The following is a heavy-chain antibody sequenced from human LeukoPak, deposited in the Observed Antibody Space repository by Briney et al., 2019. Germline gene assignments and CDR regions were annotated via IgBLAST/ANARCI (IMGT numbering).Heavy chain of an antibody. CDR2: IRYDGSKK. J-gene: IGHJ3*02. CDR1: GITFSYYG. V-gene: IGHV3-30*02. D-gene: IGHD3-3*01. Sequence: GGSLRLSCAASGITFSYYGMHWVRQAPGKGLEWVAFIRYDGSKKYYEDSVKGRFTISRDNSKNTLYLQMNSLRAEDTAVYYCAKGGRAYYDFWSGLDAFDIWGQGTMVTVSS. CDR3: AKGGRAYYDFWSGLDAFDI.